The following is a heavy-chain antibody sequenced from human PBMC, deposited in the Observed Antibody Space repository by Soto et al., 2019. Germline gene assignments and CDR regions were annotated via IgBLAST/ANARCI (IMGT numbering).Heavy chain of an antibody. D-gene: IGHD3-10*01. J-gene: IGHJ4*02. CDR3: AREEYDGSGPWY. CDR2: ISAYNGNT. Sequence: QVQLVQSGAEVKKPGASVKVSCKASGYTFTSYGISWVRQAPGHGLEWMGWISAYNGNTNYAQKVQGRVTMTTDTATSTAYRELRSRRSDDTAVYYCAREEYDGSGPWYWGQGTQVTVSS. CDR1: GYTFTSYG. V-gene: IGHV1-18*01.